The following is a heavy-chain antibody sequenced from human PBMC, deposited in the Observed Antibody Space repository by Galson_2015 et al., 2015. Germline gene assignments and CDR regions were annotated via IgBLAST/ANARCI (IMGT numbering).Heavy chain of an antibody. Sequence: SETLSLTCAVFAGSFSAYYWSWIRQPPGKGLDWIGKICHSGGTNYNPSLKSRVTLSLDTSENQFSLKLNSVTAAATAVCNCARGRLDQYSSSSQHYYYYGVDVWGQGTTVTVSS. D-gene: IGHD6-6*01. J-gene: IGHJ6*02. CDR1: AGSFSAYY. CDR3: ARGRLDQYSSSSQHYYYYGVDV. V-gene: IGHV4-34*01. CDR2: ICHSGGT.